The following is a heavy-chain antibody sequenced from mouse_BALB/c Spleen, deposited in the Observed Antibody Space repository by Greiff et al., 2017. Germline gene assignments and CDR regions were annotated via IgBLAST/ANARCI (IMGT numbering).Heavy chain of an antibody. Sequence: VQLQQSGPGLEAPSQSLSITCTVSGFSLTSYGVHWVRQPPGKGLEWLGVIWAGGSTNYNSALMSRLSISKDNSKSQVFLKMNSLQTDDTAMYDCARDESLTGTGLDYWGQGTTLTVSS. D-gene: IGHD4-1*01. CDR2: IWAGGST. V-gene: IGHV2-9*02. CDR1: GFSLTSYG. CDR3: ARDESLTGTGLDY. J-gene: IGHJ2*01.